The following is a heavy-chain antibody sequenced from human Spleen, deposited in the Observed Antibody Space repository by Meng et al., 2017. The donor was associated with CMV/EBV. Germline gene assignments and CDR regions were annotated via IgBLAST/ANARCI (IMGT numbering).Heavy chain of an antibody. CDR1: GSTFTDYD. CDR2: INPSGGRT. CDR3: ARRGGVEWLLSF. V-gene: IGHV1-46*01. Sequence: CKDSGSTFTDYDMPWARQAPGQGLEWMGIINPSGGRTTYAQKFQGRVTMTRDTSTSTVYMELTSLRSDDTAVYYCARRGGVEWLLSFWGQGTLVTVSS. D-gene: IGHD3-3*01. J-gene: IGHJ4*02.